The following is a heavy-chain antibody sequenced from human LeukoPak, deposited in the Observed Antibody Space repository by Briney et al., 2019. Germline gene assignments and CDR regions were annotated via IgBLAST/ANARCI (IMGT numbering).Heavy chain of an antibody. CDR2: ISYDGSNK. CDR3: ARDTSLSGYDFDY. Sequence: PGGSLRLSCAASGFTFSSYAMHWVRQAPGKGLEWVAVISYDGSNKYYADSVKGRFTISRDNSKNTLYLQMNSLRAEDTAVYYCARDTSLSGYDFDYWGQGTPVTVSS. D-gene: IGHD3-16*02. J-gene: IGHJ4*02. CDR1: GFTFSSYA. V-gene: IGHV3-30*01.